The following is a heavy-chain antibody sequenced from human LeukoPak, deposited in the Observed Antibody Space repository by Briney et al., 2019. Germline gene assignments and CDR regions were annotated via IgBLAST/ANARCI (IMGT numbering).Heavy chain of an antibody. CDR1: GGSISSGGYY. D-gene: IGHD2-2*02. V-gene: IGHV4-31*03. CDR2: IYYSGGT. Sequence: SQTLSLTCTVSGGSISSGGYYWSWIRQHPGKGLEWIGYIYYSGGTYYNPSLRSRVTISVDTSKNQFSLKLSSVTAADTAVYYCARSDCSSTSCYRLNWFDPWGQGTLVTVSS. J-gene: IGHJ5*02. CDR3: ARSDCSSTSCYRLNWFDP.